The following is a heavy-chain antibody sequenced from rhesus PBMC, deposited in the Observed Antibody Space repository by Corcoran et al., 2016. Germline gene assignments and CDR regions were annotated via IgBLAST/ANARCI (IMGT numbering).Heavy chain of an antibody. J-gene: IGHJ4*01. Sequence: DVQLVESGGGLVKPGGSLRLSCVASGFTFSSYVMHWVRQAPGKGLNWVLVISESGDTNYYADSVKGLFTITRDNAKNSLFLQMNSLRAEDTAVYYCTSSGIAAAANFDYWGQGVLVTVSS. CDR1: GFTFSSYV. D-gene: IGHD6-25*01. CDR3: TSSGIAAAANFDY. V-gene: IGHV3S26*01. CDR2: ISESGDTN.